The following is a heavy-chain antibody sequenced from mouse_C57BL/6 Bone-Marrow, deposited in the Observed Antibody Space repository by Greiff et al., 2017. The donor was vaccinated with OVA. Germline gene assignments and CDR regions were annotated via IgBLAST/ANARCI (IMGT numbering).Heavy chain of an antibody. J-gene: IGHJ4*01. CDR2: ISDGGSYT. CDR1: GFTFSSYA. CDR3: ARDRYSNYVDY. V-gene: IGHV5-4*01. D-gene: IGHD2-5*01. Sequence: EVKLVESGGGLVKPGGSLKLSCAASGFTFSSYAMSWVRQTPEKRLEWVATISDGGSYTYYPDNVKGRFTISRDNAKNNLYLQMSHLKSEDTAMYYCARDRYSNYVDYWGQGTSVTVSS.